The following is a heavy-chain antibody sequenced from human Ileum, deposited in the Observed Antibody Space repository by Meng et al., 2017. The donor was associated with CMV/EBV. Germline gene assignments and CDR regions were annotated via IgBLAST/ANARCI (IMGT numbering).Heavy chain of an antibody. CDR2: INVNTGGT. V-gene: IGHV1-2*02. CDR1: GYTLTDSF. D-gene: IGHD2-2*02. CDR3: VREGYYCTTNNCYKSFDY. Sequence: ASVKVSCKASGYTLTDSFMHWVRQAPGQGLEWMGFINVNTGGTKSAQKLQGRVTMTRDTSISTAYMDLSRLGTDDTAVYYCVREGYYCTTNNCYKSFDYWGQGTRVTVSS. J-gene: IGHJ4*02.